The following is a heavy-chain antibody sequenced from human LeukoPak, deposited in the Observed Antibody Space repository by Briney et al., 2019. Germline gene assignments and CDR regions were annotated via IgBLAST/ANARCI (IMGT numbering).Heavy chain of an antibody. V-gene: IGHV1-8*03. D-gene: IGHD4-11*01. CDR1: GYTFTSYG. CDR3: ARVGYSNSYDY. CDR2: MNPNTGNA. Sequence: ASVKVSCKVSGYTFTSYGISWVRQATGQGLEWMGWMNPNTGNAGYAQKFQDRVTITWDASISTAYMDLSNLRSEDTAVYYCARVGYSNSYDYWGQGTLVTVSS. J-gene: IGHJ4*02.